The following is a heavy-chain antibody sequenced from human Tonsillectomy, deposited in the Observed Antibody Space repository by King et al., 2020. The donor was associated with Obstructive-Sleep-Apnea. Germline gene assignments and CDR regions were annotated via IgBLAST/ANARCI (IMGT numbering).Heavy chain of an antibody. V-gene: IGHV3-30*04. CDR1: GFTFSSYA. D-gene: IGHD3-9*01. CDR3: ARAFLRYFDWLSLYY. CDR2: ISYDGSNK. Sequence: VQLVESGGGVVQPGRSLRLSCAASGFTFSSYAMHWVRQAPGKGLEGVAVISYDGSNKYYADSVKGRFTISRDNSKNTLYLQMTSLRAEDTAVYYCARAFLRYFDWLSLYYWGQGTLVTVSS. J-gene: IGHJ4*02.